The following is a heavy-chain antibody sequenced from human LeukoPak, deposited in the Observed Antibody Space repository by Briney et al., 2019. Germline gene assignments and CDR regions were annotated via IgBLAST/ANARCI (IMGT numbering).Heavy chain of an antibody. CDR3: ARPNTDAAGYYFDY. CDR2: IDTYGGST. Sequence: ASVKVSCKASGYTFISYGVSWVRQAPGQGLEWMGWIDTYGGSTNYAQNLQSRVTVTTDTSTTTVYMELRSLRSDDTAVYYCARPNTDAAGYYFDYWGQGTLVTVSS. D-gene: IGHD6-13*01. CDR1: GYTFISYG. J-gene: IGHJ4*02. V-gene: IGHV1-18*01.